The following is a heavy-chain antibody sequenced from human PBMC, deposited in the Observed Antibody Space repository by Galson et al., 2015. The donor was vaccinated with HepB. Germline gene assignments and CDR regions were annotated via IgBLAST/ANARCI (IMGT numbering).Heavy chain of an antibody. D-gene: IGHD6-19*01. Sequence: SLRLSCAASGFTVSSNYMSWVRQAPGKGLEWVSVIYSGGSTYYADSVKGRFTISRDNSKNTLHLQMNSLRAEDTAVYYCASRIAVALDYWGQGTLVTVSS. CDR2: IYSGGST. J-gene: IGHJ4*02. CDR3: ASRIAVALDY. V-gene: IGHV3-66*01. CDR1: GFTVSSNY.